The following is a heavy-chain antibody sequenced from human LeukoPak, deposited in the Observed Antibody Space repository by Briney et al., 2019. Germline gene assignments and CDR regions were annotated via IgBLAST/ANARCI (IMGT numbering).Heavy chain of an antibody. CDR3: ARETATTVEWFDP. CDR2: IYYSGST. CDR1: GGSISSSSYY. V-gene: IGHV4-39*07. J-gene: IGHJ5*02. D-gene: IGHD4-11*01. Sequence: PSETLSLTCTVSGGSISSSSYYWGWIRQPPGKGLEWIGSIYYSGSTYYNPSLKSRVTISVDTSKNQFSLKLSSVTAAGTAVYYRARETATTVEWFDPWGQGTLITVSS.